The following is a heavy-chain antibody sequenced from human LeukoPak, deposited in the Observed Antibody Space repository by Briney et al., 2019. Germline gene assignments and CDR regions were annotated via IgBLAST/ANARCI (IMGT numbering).Heavy chain of an antibody. J-gene: IGHJ4*02. D-gene: IGHD4-17*01. CDR1: GFTFSNYG. V-gene: IGHV3-21*01. CDR3: AKRPSDYGDYVSYFDY. CDR2: ISEGGDYI. Sequence: GSLRLSCAASGFTFSNYGMNWVRQAPGKGLEWVSSISEGGDYIYHAASVKGRVTISRDNAKNSLYLQMNSLRAEDTAVYYCAKRPSDYGDYVSYFDYWGQGTLVTVSS.